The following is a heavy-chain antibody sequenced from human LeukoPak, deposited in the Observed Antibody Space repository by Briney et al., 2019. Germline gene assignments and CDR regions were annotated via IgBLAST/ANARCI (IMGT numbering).Heavy chain of an antibody. D-gene: IGHD5-12*01. J-gene: IGHJ4*02. V-gene: IGHV3-30-3*01. Sequence: GGSLRLSCAASGFTFSSYAMSWVRQAPGKGLEWVAVISYDGSNKYYADSVKGRFTISRDNSKNALYLQMNSLRAEDTAVYYCARPDPPAATIMYFDYWGQGTLVTVSS. CDR2: ISYDGSNK. CDR1: GFTFSSYA. CDR3: ARPDPPAATIMYFDY.